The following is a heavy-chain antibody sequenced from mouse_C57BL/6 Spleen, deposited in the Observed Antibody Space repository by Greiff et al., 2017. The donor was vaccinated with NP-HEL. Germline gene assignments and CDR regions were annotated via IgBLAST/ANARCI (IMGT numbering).Heavy chain of an antibody. Sequence: VQLQQSGPGLVKPSQSLSLTCSVTGYSITSGYYWNWIRQFPGNKLEWMGYISYDGSNNYNPSLKNRISITRDTSKNQFFLKLNSVTTEDTATYYCARGDVGWYFDVWGTGTTVTVSS. J-gene: IGHJ1*03. V-gene: IGHV3-6*01. CDR1: GYSITSGYY. D-gene: IGHD3-3*01. CDR3: ARGDVGWYFDV. CDR2: ISYDGSN.